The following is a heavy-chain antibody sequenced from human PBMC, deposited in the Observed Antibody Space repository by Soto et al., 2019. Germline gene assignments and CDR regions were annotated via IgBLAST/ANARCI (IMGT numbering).Heavy chain of an antibody. J-gene: IGHJ6*02. D-gene: IGHD6-19*01. CDR2: IYYSGST. CDR1: GGSISSYY. Sequence: SETLSLTCTVSGGSISSYYWSWIRQPPGKGLEWIGYIYYSGSTNYNPSLKSRVTISVDTSKNQFSLKLSSVTAADTAVYYCARLAPESSGWYHYYGMDVWGQGTTVTVSS. V-gene: IGHV4-59*01. CDR3: ARLAPESSGWYHYYGMDV.